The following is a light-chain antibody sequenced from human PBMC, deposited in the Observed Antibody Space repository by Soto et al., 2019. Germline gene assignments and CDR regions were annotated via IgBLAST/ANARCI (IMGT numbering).Light chain of an antibody. V-gene: IGKV3-15*01. Sequence: EIVMTQSPATLSVSPGERATLSCRASQSVRTSLAWYQQKPGQAPRRLIYGASTRATGVPARFSGSGSGTEFTLTISSLQSEDFASNFCQQYNDWPPVYTFGQGTKLEIK. CDR1: QSVRTS. CDR3: QQYNDWPPVYT. J-gene: IGKJ2*01. CDR2: GAS.